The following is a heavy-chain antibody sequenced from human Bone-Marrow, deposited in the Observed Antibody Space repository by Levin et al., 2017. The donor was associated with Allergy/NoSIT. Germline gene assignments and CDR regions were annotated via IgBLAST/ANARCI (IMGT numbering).Heavy chain of an antibody. CDR1: GFTFSSYS. CDR2: ISSSSSHI. D-gene: IGHD6-19*01. CDR3: AKSADSSGWYWFDP. Sequence: LSLTCAASGFTFSSYSMNWVRQAPGKGLEWVSSISSSSSHIYYADSVKGRFTISRDNAKNSLYLQMNSLRAEDTAVYYCAKSADSSGWYWFDPWGQGTLVTVSS. V-gene: IGHV3-21*01. J-gene: IGHJ5*02.